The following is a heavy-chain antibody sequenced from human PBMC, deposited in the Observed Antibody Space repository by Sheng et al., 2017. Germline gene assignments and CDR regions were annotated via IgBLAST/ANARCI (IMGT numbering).Heavy chain of an antibody. Sequence: EVQLVESGGDLVQPGGSLRLSCAASGFTVSSNYMSWVRQAPGKGLEWVSVVYSGGTTYYADSVKGRFTVSRDNSKHTLHLQMNSLRAEDTAVYYCASSSYYDSSGYFPTIYWGQGTLVTVSS. V-gene: IGHV3-53*01. CDR1: GFTVSSNY. D-gene: IGHD3-22*01. CDR3: ASSSYYDSSGYFPTIY. J-gene: IGHJ4*02. CDR2: VYSGGTT.